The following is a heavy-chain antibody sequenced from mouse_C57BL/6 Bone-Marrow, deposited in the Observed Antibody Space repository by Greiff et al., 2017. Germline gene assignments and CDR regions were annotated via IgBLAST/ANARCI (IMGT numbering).Heavy chain of an antibody. CDR1: GYTFTSYW. Sequence: EVQLQQSGTVLARPGASVKMSCKTSGYTFTSYWIHWVKQRPGQGLEWIGAIYPGNSDTSYNQKFKGKAKLTAVTSASTAYMELSSLTNEDSAVYYCTYSNYFFYAMDYWGQGTSVTVSS. CDR3: TYSNYFFYAMDY. J-gene: IGHJ4*01. V-gene: IGHV1-5*01. D-gene: IGHD2-5*01. CDR2: IYPGNSDT.